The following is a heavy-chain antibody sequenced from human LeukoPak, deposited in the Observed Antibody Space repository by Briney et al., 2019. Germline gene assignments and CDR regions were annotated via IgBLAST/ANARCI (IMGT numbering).Heavy chain of an antibody. CDR2: ISATASNT. CDR3: AKDWYNSLNYFDY. D-gene: IGHD1-1*01. V-gene: IGHV3-23*01. Sequence: GGSLRLSCAASGFTFSSYAMSWVRQAPGKGLEWVSAISATASNTYYADSVKGRFTISRDNSKSTLYLQMNSLRVDDTAVYYCAKDWYNSLNYFDYWGQGPLVTVSS. CDR1: GFTFSSYA. J-gene: IGHJ4*02.